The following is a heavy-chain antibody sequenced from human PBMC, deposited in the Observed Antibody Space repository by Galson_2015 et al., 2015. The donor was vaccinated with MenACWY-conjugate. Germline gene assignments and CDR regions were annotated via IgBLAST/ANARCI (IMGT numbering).Heavy chain of an antibody. CDR3: ARDLDWALDY. J-gene: IGHJ4*02. V-gene: IGHV3-69-1*01. D-gene: IGHD3/OR15-3a*01. CDR2: ITRDSGTV. CDR1: GFTFSDFA. Sequence: SLRLSCAASGFTFSDFAMNWVRQAPGKGLEWVSSITRDSGTVYYPDSVKGRFTISRDNAKNTVHLQMKSLRAVDTAVYYCARDLDWALDYWGQGTLLTVSS.